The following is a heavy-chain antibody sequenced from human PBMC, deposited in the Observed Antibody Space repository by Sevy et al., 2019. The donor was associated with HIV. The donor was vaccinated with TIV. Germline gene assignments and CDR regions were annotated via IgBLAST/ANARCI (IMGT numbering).Heavy chain of an antibody. CDR3: SRDLRLRGYSYGWFDY. CDR2: INPNSGDT. Sequence: ASVKVSCKASGYTFTGQYIHWVRQAPGQGLEWMGWINPNSGDTNYAQEFQGRVTMTRDTSITTAYMELSGLKSDDAAVYYCSRDLRLRGYSYGWFDYWGQGSLVTVSS. J-gene: IGHJ4*02. CDR1: GYTFTGQY. D-gene: IGHD5-18*01. V-gene: IGHV1-2*02.